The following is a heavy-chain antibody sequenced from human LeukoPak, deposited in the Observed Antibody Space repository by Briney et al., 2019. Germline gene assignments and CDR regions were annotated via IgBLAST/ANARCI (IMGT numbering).Heavy chain of an antibody. CDR1: GGSFSGYY. J-gene: IGHJ5*02. D-gene: IGHD3-22*01. CDR3: ARHRRHYYDSSGYFWFDP. CDR2: INHSGST. Sequence: SETLSLTCAVYGGSFSGYYWSWIRQPPGKGLEWIGEINHSGSTNYNPSLKSRVTISVDTSKNQFSLKLSSVTAADTAVYYCARHRRHYYDSSGYFWFDPWGQGTLVTVSS. V-gene: IGHV4-34*01.